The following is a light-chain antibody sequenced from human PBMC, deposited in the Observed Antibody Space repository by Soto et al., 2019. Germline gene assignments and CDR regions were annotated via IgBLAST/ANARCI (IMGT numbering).Light chain of an antibody. CDR2: DAS. J-gene: IGKJ4*01. CDR3: QQHENLPLT. V-gene: IGKV1-33*01. CDR1: QDINTF. Sequence: DLPMTQSPSSLSASVGDRVTISCHASQDINTFLNWYQQKPGKAPKLLIYDASNLEPGVPSRFSGSGSGTDFTFTISSLQPEDFATYVCQQHENLPLTFGGGTKVEIK.